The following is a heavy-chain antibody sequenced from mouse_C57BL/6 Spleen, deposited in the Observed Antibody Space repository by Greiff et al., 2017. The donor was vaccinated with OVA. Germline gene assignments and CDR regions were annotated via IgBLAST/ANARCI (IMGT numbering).Heavy chain of an antibody. V-gene: IGHV1-15*01. J-gene: IGHJ3*01. Sequence: LVESGAELVRPGASVTLSCKASGYTFTDYEMHWVKQTPVHGLEWIGAIDPETGGTAYNQKFKGKAILTADKSSSTAYMELRSLTSEDSAVYYCTRDPFAYWGQGTLVTVSA. CDR2: IDPETGGT. CDR3: TRDPFAY. CDR1: GYTFTDYE.